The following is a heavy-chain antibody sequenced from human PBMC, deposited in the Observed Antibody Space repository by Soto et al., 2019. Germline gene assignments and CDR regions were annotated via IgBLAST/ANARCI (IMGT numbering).Heavy chain of an antibody. CDR3: TTEVPPWVISRRYYYDSSGYYSDY. CDR1: GFTFSNAW. V-gene: IGHV3-15*01. D-gene: IGHD3-22*01. Sequence: PGGSLRLSCAASGFTFSNAWMSWVRQAPGKGLEWVGRIKSKTGGGTTDYAAPVKGRFTISRDDSKNTLYLQMNSLKTEDTAVYYCTTEVPPWVISRRYYYDSSGYYSDYWGQGTLVTVSS. J-gene: IGHJ4*02. CDR2: IKSKTGGGTT.